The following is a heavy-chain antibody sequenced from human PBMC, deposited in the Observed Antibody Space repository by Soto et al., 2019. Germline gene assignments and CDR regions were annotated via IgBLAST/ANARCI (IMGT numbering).Heavy chain of an antibody. CDR2: MNEYGSER. Sequence: EVQLVESGGGLVQPGGSLRLSCSASGFIFSSYWMSWLRQAPGKGLEWVASMNEYGSERYYVDSVKGRFTISRDNAKNTRHLQLNSRRAEDTAGDYCARATGADKADYWGQGTLVTVSS. CDR1: GFIFSSYW. J-gene: IGHJ4*02. V-gene: IGHV3-7*04. CDR3: ARATGADKADY. D-gene: IGHD3-10*01.